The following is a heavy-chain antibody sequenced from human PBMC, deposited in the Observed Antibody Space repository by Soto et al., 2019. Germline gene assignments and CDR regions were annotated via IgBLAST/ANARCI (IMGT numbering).Heavy chain of an antibody. CDR1: GFTFSSYS. V-gene: IGHV3-21*01. D-gene: IGHD2-15*01. CDR3: ATLPRGEQHDAFDI. CDR2: ISSSSSYI. Sequence: PGGSLRLSCAASGFTFSSYSMNWVRQAPGKGLEWVSSISSSSSYIYYADSVKGRFTISRDNAKNSLYLQMNSLRAEDTAVYYCATLPRGEQHDAFDISGQATMVTVSS. J-gene: IGHJ3*02.